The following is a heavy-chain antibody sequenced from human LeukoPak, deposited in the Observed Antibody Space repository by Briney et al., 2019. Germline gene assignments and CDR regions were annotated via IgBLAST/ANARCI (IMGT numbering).Heavy chain of an antibody. CDR2: IYYSGST. CDR1: GGSISSSSYY. CDR3: ARNADVTVASVTFDY. J-gene: IGHJ4*02. V-gene: IGHV4-39*01. D-gene: IGHD6-19*01. Sequence: PWETQSLTCTVSGGSISSSSYYWGWVRQPPGKGLEWIGSIYYSGSTYYNPSLKSRVTISVDTSKNQFSLRVSFMTAADTAVYFCARNADVTVASVTFDYWGQGTLVTVSS.